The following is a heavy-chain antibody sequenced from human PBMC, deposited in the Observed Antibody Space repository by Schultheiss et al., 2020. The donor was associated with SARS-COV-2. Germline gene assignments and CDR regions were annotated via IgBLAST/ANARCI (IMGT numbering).Heavy chain of an antibody. J-gene: IGHJ6*02. CDR3: ARDRIAARAYYYYGMDV. Sequence: GGSLRLSCAASGFTFSSYAMSWVRQAPGKGLEWVSGIRSSGTSTHYSDSVKGRFTISRDNAKNSLYLQMNSLRAEDTAVYYCARDRIAARAYYYYGMDVWGQGTTVTVSS. CDR1: GFTFSSYA. V-gene: IGHV3-23*01. CDR2: IRSSGTST. D-gene: IGHD6-6*01.